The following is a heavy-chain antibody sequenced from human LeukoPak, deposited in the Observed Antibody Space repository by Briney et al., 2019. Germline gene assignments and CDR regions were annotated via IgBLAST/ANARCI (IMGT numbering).Heavy chain of an antibody. V-gene: IGHV5-51*01. Sequence: GESLIISCKGSGYSFTSYWIGWVRQMPGKGLEWMGIIYPGDSDTRYSPSFQGQVTISADKSISTAYLQWSSLEASDTAIYYCARRGYSSSWYSDYWRQGTLVTVSS. CDR3: ARRGYSSSWYSDY. J-gene: IGHJ4*02. CDR1: GYSFTSYW. D-gene: IGHD6-13*01. CDR2: IYPGDSDT.